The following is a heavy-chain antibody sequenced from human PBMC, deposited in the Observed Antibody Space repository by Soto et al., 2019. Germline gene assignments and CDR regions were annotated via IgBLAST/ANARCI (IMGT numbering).Heavy chain of an antibody. D-gene: IGHD3-3*01. CDR2: IYYSGST. CDR1: GGSISSYC. Sequence: PSETLSLTWTVSGGSISSYCWSWIRQPPGKGLEWIGYIYYSGSTNYNPSLKSRVTISVDTSKNQFSLKLSSVTAADTAVYYCARALSYYDFWSGYYHYYYYYYMDVWGKGTTVTVSS. V-gene: IGHV4-59*01. CDR3: ARALSYYDFWSGYYHYYYYYYMDV. J-gene: IGHJ6*03.